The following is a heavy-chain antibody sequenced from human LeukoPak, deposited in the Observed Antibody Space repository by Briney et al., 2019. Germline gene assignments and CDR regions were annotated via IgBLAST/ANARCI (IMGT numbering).Heavy chain of an antibody. Sequence: GGSLRLSCAASGFTVSSNYMSWVRQAPGKGLEWVSVIYGGGDTYYADSVKGRFSISRDNSKNTLYLQMNSLRAEVTAVYYCARSPSRAYFDSWGEGTLVTVSS. D-gene: IGHD6-6*01. J-gene: IGHJ4*02. CDR3: ARSPSRAYFDS. CDR1: GFTVSSNY. CDR2: IYGGGDT. V-gene: IGHV3-66*01.